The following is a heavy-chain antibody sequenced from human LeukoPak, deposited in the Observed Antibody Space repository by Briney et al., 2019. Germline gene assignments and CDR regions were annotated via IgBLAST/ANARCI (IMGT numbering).Heavy chain of an antibody. CDR1: GGTFSSYA. Sequence: GASVKVSCKASGGTFSSYAISWVRQAPGQGLEWMGRIIPILGIANYAQKFQGRVTITADKSTSTAYMELSSLRSEDTAVYYCARVLGKVRGVGGDNWFDPWGQGTLVTVSS. CDR3: ARVLGKVRGVGGDNWFDP. D-gene: IGHD3-10*01. CDR2: IIPILGIA. J-gene: IGHJ5*02. V-gene: IGHV1-69*04.